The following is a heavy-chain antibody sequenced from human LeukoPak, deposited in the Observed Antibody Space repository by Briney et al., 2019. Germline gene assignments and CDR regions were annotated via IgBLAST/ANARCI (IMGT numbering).Heavy chain of an antibody. CDR1: GGSISSYY. V-gene: IGHV4-59*08. CDR2: ISDIGSI. CDR3: AGHHPRNTVDF. Sequence: SETLSLTCTVSGGSISSYYWSCIRQPPGKGLEWIAYISDIGSINYNPSLKSRVTISLDTSKNQFSLKLSSVAAADTAVYYCAGHHPRNTVDFWGQGTLVTVSS. J-gene: IGHJ4*02. D-gene: IGHD2/OR15-2a*01.